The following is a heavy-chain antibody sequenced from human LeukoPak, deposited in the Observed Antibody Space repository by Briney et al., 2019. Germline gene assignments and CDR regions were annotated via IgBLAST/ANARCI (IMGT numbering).Heavy chain of an antibody. J-gene: IGHJ4*02. D-gene: IGHD3-16*02. CDR1: GGSFSGYY. Sequence: KPSETLSLTCAVYGGSFSGYYWSWIRQPPGKGLEWIGEINHSGSTNYNPSLKSRVTISVDTSKNQFSLKLSSVTAADTAVYYCARGIIGLWGQGTLVTVSS. CDR3: ARGIIGL. V-gene: IGHV4-34*01. CDR2: INHSGST.